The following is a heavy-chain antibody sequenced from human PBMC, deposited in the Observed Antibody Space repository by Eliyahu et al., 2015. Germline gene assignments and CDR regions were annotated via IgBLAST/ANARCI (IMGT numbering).Heavy chain of an antibody. J-gene: IGHJ3*02. CDR2: IYSGGST. CDR1: GFXVXXXX. V-gene: IGHV3-53*01. CDR3: ASPGALYGGNSDPDAFDI. Sequence: EVQLVESGGGLIQPGGSLRLSCAASGFXVXXXXMSXVRQXPGQGLEWVSVIYSGGSTYYADSVKGRFTISRDNSKNTLYLQMNSLRAEDTAVYYCASPGALYGGNSDPDAFDIWGQGTMVTVSS. D-gene: IGHD4-23*01.